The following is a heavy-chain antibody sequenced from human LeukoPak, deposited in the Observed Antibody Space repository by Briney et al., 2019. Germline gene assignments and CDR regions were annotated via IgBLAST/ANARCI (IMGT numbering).Heavy chain of an antibody. V-gene: IGHV1-69*04. CDR3: ARGLYGSGEPLFYGMDV. CDR1: GGTFSSYA. Sequence: GASVKVSCKASGGTFSSYAISWVRQAPGQGLEWMGRIIPILGIANYARKFQGRVTITADKSTSTAYMELSSLRSEDTAVYYCARGLYGSGEPLFYGMDVWGQGTTVTVSS. J-gene: IGHJ6*02. D-gene: IGHD3-10*01. CDR2: IIPILGIA.